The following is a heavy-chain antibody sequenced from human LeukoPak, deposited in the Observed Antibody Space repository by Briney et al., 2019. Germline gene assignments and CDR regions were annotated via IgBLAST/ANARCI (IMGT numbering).Heavy chain of an antibody. Sequence: GASVKVSCKASGYTFTDYYMHWVRQAPAQGLEWMGWINPNSGTNYAQKFQGRVTMTRDTSTSTVYMELSSLRSEDTAVYYCARVVRKVGAPTENWGQGTLVTVSS. CDR3: ARVVRKVGAPTEN. D-gene: IGHD1-26*01. CDR1: GYTFTDYY. CDR2: INPNSGT. J-gene: IGHJ4*02. V-gene: IGHV1-2*02.